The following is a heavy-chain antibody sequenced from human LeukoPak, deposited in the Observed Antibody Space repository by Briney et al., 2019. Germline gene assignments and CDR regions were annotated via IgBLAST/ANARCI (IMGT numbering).Heavy chain of an antibody. D-gene: IGHD3-16*01. Sequence: GSLRLSCAASGFTFSSYSMNWVRQPPGKGLEWIGYIYYSGSTNYNPSLKSRVTISVDTSKNQFSLKLSSVTAADTAVYYCARDHLGGDYWGQGTLVTVSS. J-gene: IGHJ4*02. CDR1: GFTFSSYS. CDR3: ARDHLGGDY. V-gene: IGHV4-59*01. CDR2: IYYSGST.